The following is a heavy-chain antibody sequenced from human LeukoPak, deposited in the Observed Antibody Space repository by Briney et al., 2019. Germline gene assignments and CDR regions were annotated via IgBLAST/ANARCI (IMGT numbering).Heavy chain of an antibody. CDR3: ARDCGSTGCDY. CDR2: ISSDGSTT. CDR1: GFTFSSYI. Sequence: PGGSLRLSCAASGFTFSSYIMSWVRQAPGKGLVWVSRISSDGSTTTYADSVRGRFTISRDNAKNTLYLQMNSLRAEDTAVYYCARDCGSTGCDYWGQGTLVTVSS. D-gene: IGHD2-2*01. V-gene: IGHV3-74*01. J-gene: IGHJ4*02.